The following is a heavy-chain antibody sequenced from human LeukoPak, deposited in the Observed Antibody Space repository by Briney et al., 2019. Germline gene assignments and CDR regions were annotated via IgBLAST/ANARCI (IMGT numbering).Heavy chain of an antibody. D-gene: IGHD3-16*01. V-gene: IGHV3-21*01. CDR1: GFTFSSYT. Sequence: GGSLRLSCAASGFTFSSYTMNWVRQAPGKGLEWVSSISSSSNYIEYADSMKGRFTISRDNAKNSLYLRMNSLRAEDTAVYYCARGLDWGYWGQGTLVTVSS. CDR3: ARGLDWGY. CDR2: ISSSSNYI. J-gene: IGHJ4*02.